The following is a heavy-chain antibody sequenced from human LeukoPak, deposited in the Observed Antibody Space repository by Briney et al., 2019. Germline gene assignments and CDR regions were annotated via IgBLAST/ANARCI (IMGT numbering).Heavy chain of an antibody. J-gene: IGHJ3*01. Sequence: GGPLRLACAASGFTFDDYTMRWVRQAPGKGLEWVSLIRWDGGSTYYADSVKGRFTISRDNSKNSLYLQMNSLRTEDTALYYCAKEGDGYHWGQGTMVTVSS. CDR1: GFTFDDYT. CDR2: IRWDGGST. D-gene: IGHD5-24*01. V-gene: IGHV3-43*01. CDR3: AKEGDGYH.